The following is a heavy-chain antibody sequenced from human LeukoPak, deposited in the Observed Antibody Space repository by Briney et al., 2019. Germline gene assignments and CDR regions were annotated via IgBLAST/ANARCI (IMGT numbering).Heavy chain of an antibody. Sequence: ASVKVSCKASGYTFTGYYMHWVRQAPGQGLEWMGWINPNSGDTNYAQKFQGRVTMTRDTSISTAYMELSGLTSDDTAVYFCATYYSDTSARDWGQGTLVTVSS. CDR1: GYTFTGYY. J-gene: IGHJ4*02. D-gene: IGHD3-22*01. CDR3: ATYYSDTSARD. V-gene: IGHV1-2*02. CDR2: INPNSGDT.